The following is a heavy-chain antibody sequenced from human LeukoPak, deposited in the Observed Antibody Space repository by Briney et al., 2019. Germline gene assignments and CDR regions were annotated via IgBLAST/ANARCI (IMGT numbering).Heavy chain of an antibody. J-gene: IGHJ4*02. CDR2: ITSSGADS. Sequence: PGGSLRLSCAASGFTFNDYYMNWIRQAPGKGLEWVAVITSSGADSYYSDSVRGRFTISRDNSKNTLYLQMNSLRAEDTAAYYCAKGGAVVLTGFDSWGQGTLVSVSS. V-gene: IGHV3-23*01. CDR1: GFTFNDYY. D-gene: IGHD3-22*01. CDR3: AKGGAVVLTGFDS.